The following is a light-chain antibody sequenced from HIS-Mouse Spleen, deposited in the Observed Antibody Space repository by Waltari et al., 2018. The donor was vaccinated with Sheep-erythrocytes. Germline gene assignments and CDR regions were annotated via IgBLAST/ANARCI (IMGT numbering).Light chain of an antibody. V-gene: IGLV2-14*02. CDR3: AAWDDSLNGYV. CDR2: EGS. J-gene: IGLJ1*01. Sequence: QSALTQPASVSGPPGQSITISCTGTTSDVGGYNLFSWYQQHPGKAPKLRIYEGSKRPSGVSNRFSGSKSGTSASLAISGLQSEDEADYYCAAWDDSLNGYVFGTGTKVTVL. CDR1: TSDVGGYNL.